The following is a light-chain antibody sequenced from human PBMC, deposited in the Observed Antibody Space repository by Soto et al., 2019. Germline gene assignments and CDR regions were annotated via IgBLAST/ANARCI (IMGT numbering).Light chain of an antibody. J-gene: IGKJ2*01. Sequence: EIVMTQSPATLSVSPGERATLSCRASQSVSSNLAWYQQKPGQAPRLLIYGASTRATGIPARFSGSGSGTDFTLTISSLQSEDFAVYYCQQYNSWPYTFGQGTK. V-gene: IGKV3-15*01. CDR1: QSVSSN. CDR2: GAS. CDR3: QQYNSWPYT.